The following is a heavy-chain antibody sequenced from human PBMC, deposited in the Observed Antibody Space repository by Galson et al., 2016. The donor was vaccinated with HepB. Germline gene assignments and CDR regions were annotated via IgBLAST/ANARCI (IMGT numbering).Heavy chain of an antibody. CDR3: ARDLSGPDY. Sequence: SLRLSCAVSGFTFRNHQMPWLRQVPGKGLVWVSPIEPDGNSPIYTDYVKGRFTISRDNAENMLYLQMNSLRAEDTAIYYCARDLSGPDYWGQGTLVTVSS. V-gene: IGHV3-74*01. J-gene: IGHJ4*02. CDR1: GFTFRNHQ. CDR2: IEPDGNSP.